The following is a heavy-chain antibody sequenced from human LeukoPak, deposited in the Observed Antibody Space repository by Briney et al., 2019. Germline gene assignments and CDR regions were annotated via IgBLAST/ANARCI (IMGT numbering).Heavy chain of an antibody. D-gene: IGHD2-2*01. J-gene: IGHJ4*02. CDR1: GFTFRSYW. V-gene: IGHV3-74*01. CDR3: ARDTSSHFDY. CDR2: INRDGSST. Sequence: GGSLRLSCAASGFTFRSYWMHWVRQAPGKGLVWVSRINRDGSSTNYAESVKGRFTISRDNAKNTLYLQINSLRADDTAVYYCARDTSSHFDYWGQGTLVTVSS.